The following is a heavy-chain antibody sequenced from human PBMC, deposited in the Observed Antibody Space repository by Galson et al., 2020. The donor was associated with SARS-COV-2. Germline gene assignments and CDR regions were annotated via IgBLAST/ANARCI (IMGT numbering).Heavy chain of an antibody. D-gene: IGHD3-10*01. CDR2: FDPEDGET. V-gene: IGHV1-24*01. Sequence: GASVKVSCKVSGYTLTELSMHWVRQAPGKGLEWMGGFDPEDGETIYAQKFKGRVTMTEDTSTDTAYMELSSLRSEDTAVYYCATSPSMVRTFWFDPWGQGTLVTVSS. J-gene: IGHJ5*02. CDR3: ATSPSMVRTFWFDP. CDR1: GYTLTELS.